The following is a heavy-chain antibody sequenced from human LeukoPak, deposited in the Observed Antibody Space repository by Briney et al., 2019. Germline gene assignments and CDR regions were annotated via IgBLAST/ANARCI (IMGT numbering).Heavy chain of an antibody. V-gene: IGHV3-30*02. CDR2: IRYDGSNK. D-gene: IGHD5-24*01. CDR1: GFTFSSYG. CDR3: ARGDGYNSYYFDY. Sequence: GGSLRLSCAASGFTFSSYGMHWVRQAPGKGLEWVTFIRYDGSNKYYADSVKGRFTISRDNSKNTLYLQMNSLGAEDTAVYYCARGDGYNSYYFDYWGQGTLVTVSS. J-gene: IGHJ4*02.